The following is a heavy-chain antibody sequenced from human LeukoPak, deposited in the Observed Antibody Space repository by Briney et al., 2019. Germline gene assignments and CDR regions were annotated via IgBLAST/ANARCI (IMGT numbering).Heavy chain of an antibody. V-gene: IGHV3-30*02. Sequence: GGSLRLSCAASGFTFSSYGMHWVRQAPGKGLEWVAFIRYDGSNKYYADSVKGRFTISRDNSTNTLYLQMNSLRAEDTALYYCARDLYSSSWYFVSPGGYWGQGTLVTVSS. CDR3: ARDLYSSSWYFVSPGGY. J-gene: IGHJ4*02. CDR1: GFTFSSYG. CDR2: IRYDGSNK. D-gene: IGHD6-13*01.